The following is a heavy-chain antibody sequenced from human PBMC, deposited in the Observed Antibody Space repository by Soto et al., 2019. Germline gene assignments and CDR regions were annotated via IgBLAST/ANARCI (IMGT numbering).Heavy chain of an antibody. CDR1: GGSFSGYY. D-gene: IGHD3-22*01. CDR3: ARGPGYYDSSGYYIY. J-gene: IGHJ4*02. CDR2: INHSGST. Sequence: QVQLQQWGAGLLKPSETLSLTCAVYGGSFSGYYWSWIRQPPGKGLEWIGEINHSGSTNYNPSLKSRVTISVDTSKNQFSLKLSSVTAADTAVYYCARGPGYYDSSGYYIYWGQGTLVTVSS. V-gene: IGHV4-34*01.